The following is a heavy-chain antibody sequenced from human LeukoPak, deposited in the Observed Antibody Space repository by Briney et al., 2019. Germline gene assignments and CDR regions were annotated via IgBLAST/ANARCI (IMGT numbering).Heavy chain of an antibody. CDR2: INPNSGGT. J-gene: IGHJ6*03. CDR3: ARDPLPTTVTTLSYYYYMDV. D-gene: IGHD4-17*01. V-gene: IGHV1-2*02. Sequence: GASVKVSCKASGYTFTGYYMHWVRQAPGQGLEWMGWINPNSGGTNYAQKFQGRVTMTRDTSISTAYMELSRLRSDDTAVYYCARDPLPTTVTTLSYYYYMDVWGKGTTVTVSS. CDR1: GYTFTGYY.